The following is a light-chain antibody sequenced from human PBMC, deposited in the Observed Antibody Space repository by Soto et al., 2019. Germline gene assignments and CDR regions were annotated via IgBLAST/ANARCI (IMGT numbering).Light chain of an antibody. CDR1: QSISSW. V-gene: IGKV1-5*01. J-gene: IGKJ1*01. CDR2: DAS. Sequence: DIQMTQSPSTLSASVGDRVTITCRASQSISSWLAWYQQKPGKAPKLLIYDASSLESGVPSRFSGSGSGTEFTLTISSLQPDDFATYYCQQSYNTPRTFGQGTKVEI. CDR3: QQSYNTPRT.